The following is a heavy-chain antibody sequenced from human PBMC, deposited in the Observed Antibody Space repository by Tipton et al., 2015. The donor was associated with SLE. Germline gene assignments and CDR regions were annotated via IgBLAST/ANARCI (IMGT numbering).Heavy chain of an antibody. CDR3: ARDLVGYYDSSGYDSS. D-gene: IGHD3-22*01. CDR2: IYYSGST. J-gene: IGHJ5*02. CDR1: GGSISNYY. V-gene: IGHV4-59*12. Sequence: TLSLTCTVSGGSISNYYWSWIRQSPGKGLEWIGYIYYSGSTYYNPFLKSRVTISVDTSKNQFSLKLSSVTAADTAVYYCARDLVGYYDSSGYDSSWGQGTLVTVSS.